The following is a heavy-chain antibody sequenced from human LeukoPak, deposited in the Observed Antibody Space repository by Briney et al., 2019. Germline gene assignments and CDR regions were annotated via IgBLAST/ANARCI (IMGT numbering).Heavy chain of an antibody. J-gene: IGHJ3*02. CDR1: GGSISSYY. Sequence: SETLSLTCTVSGGSISSYYWSWIRQPPGKGLEWIGYIYYSGSTNYNPSLKSRVTISVDTFKNQFSLKLSSVTAADTAVYYCARVGASSDAFDIWGQGTMVTVSS. V-gene: IGHV4-59*01. D-gene: IGHD3-3*01. CDR2: IYYSGST. CDR3: ARVGASSDAFDI.